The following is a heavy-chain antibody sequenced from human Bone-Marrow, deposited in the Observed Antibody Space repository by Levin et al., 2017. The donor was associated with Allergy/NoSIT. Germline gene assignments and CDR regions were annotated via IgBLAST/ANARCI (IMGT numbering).Heavy chain of an antibody. CDR3: ARDRPGGFLFDY. CDR1: GDSVSTTIST. V-gene: IGHV6-1*01. Sequence: SQTLSLTCAISGDSVSTTISTWHWIRQSPSGGLEWLGRTYYRSKWSRDYAVSVKSRITINPDTSKNQFSLLLNSVTPEDTAVYYCARDRPGGFLFDYWGQGTLVTVSS. CDR2: TYYRSKWSR. D-gene: IGHD4-23*01. J-gene: IGHJ4*02.